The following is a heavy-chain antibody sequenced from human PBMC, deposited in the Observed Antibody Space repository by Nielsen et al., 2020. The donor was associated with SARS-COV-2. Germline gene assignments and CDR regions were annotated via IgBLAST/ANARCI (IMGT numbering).Heavy chain of an antibody. CDR3: ARSYSGSYHSAFDI. CDR2: ISSRSSYI. J-gene: IGHJ3*02. V-gene: IGHV3-21*06. D-gene: IGHD1-26*01. CDR1: GFTFSNYN. Sequence: GESLKISCEASGFTFSNYNMNWVRQAPGKGLEWVSSISSRSSYIYYADSVKGRFTVSRDNSLYLEMNSLRAEDTAVYYCARSYSGSYHSAFDIWGQGTMVTVSS.